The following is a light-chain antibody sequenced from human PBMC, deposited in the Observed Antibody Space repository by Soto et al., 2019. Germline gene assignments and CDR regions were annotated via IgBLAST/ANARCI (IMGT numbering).Light chain of an antibody. J-gene: IGKJ1*01. CDR3: QQSYSTPWT. CDR2: AAS. Sequence: DIQMTQSPSTLSASVGDRVTITCRASQGISSYLAWYQQKPGKAPQLLIYAASTLQSGVPSRFSGSGSGTDFTLTISSLQPEDFATYYCQQSYSTPWTFGQGTKVDI. V-gene: IGKV1-39*01. CDR1: QGISSY.